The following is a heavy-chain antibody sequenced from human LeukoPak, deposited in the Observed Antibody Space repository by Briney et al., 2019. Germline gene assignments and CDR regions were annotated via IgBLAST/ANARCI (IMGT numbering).Heavy chain of an antibody. CDR1: GYSFTSYW. V-gene: IGHV5-51*01. CDR3: ARQVEYYGSGSYYISGLKATDWFDP. J-gene: IGHJ5*02. D-gene: IGHD3-10*01. Sequence: GESLKISCKGSGYSFTSYWIGWVRQMPGKGLEWMGIIYPGDSDTRYSPSFQGQVTISADKSISTAYLQWSSLKASDTAMYYCARQVEYYGSGSYYISGLKATDWFDPWGQGTLVTVSS. CDR2: IYPGDSDT.